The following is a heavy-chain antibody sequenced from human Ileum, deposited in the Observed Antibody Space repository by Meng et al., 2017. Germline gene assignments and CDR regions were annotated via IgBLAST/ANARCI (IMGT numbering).Heavy chain of an antibody. V-gene: IGHV3-15*01. CDR2: IKSKTDGGTT. J-gene: IGHJ4*02. D-gene: IGHD3-9*01. CDR3: TPEWTPVLRYFDWSSPLGAY. CDR1: GFTFSNAW. Sequence: GGSLRLSCAASGFTFSNAWMSWVRQAPGKGLEWVGRIKSKTDGGTTDYAAPVKGRFTISRDDSKNTLYLQMNSLKTEDTAVYYCTPEWTPVLRYFDWSSPLGAYWGQGTLVTVSS.